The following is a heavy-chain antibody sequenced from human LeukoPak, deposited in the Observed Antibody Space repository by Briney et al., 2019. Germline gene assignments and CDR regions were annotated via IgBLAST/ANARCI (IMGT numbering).Heavy chain of an antibody. V-gene: IGHV1-3*01. CDR3: AREGSASSGPNDY. CDR1: GYTFTSYA. Sequence: ASVKVSCKASGYTFTSYAMHWVRQAPGQRLEWMGWINAGNGNTKYSQKFQGRVTITRDTSASTAYMELRSLRSDDTAVYYCAREGSASSGPNDYWGQGTLVTVSS. J-gene: IGHJ4*02. CDR2: INAGNGNT. D-gene: IGHD3-10*01.